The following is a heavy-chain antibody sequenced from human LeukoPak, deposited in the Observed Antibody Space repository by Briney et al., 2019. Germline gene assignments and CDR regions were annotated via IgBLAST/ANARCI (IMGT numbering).Heavy chain of an antibody. Sequence: PSETLSLTCTVSGGSISSSSYYWGWIRQPPGKGLEWIGSIYYSGSTYYNPSLKSRVTISVDRSKNQFSLKLSSVTAADTAVYYCARGPLSSGYVDAFDIWGQGTMVTVSS. CDR3: ARGPLSSGYVDAFDI. CDR2: IYYSGST. J-gene: IGHJ3*02. CDR1: GGSISSSSYY. V-gene: IGHV4-39*07. D-gene: IGHD3-22*01.